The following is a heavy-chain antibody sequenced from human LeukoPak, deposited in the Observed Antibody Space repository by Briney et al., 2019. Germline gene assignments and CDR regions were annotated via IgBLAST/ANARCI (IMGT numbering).Heavy chain of an antibody. CDR1: GFTFDDYA. CDR2: ISWNSGSI. Sequence: PGGSLRLSCAASGFTFDDYAMHWVRQAPGKSLEWVSGISWNSGSIGYADSVKGRFTISRDNAKNSLYLQMNSLRAEDTALYYCAKDFQYYDSSGYLDYWGQGTLVTVSS. D-gene: IGHD3-22*01. V-gene: IGHV3-9*01. J-gene: IGHJ4*02. CDR3: AKDFQYYDSSGYLDY.